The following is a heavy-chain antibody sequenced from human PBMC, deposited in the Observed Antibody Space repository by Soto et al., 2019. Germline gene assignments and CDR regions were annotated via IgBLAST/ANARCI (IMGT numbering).Heavy chain of an antibody. D-gene: IGHD2-21*02. V-gene: IGHV3-23*01. J-gene: IGHJ4*02. CDR3: ATRPRRVTTLGGFDY. CDR2: MTTSGGGT. Sequence: EVQLLESGGGLVQPGGSLRLSCAVSGFTFSSYAMSWVRQAPGKGLEWVSIMTTSGGGTFYADPVKDRFTISSDSSKNTLYLQMNSLRAEDTAVYYCATRPRRVTTLGGFDYWGQGTLVTVSS. CDR1: GFTFSSYA.